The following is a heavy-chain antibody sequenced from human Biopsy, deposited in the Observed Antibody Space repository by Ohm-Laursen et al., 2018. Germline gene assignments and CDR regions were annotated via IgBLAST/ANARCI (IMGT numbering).Heavy chain of an antibody. J-gene: IGHJ5*02. V-gene: IGHV4-39*01. CDR1: GGSISNNNYY. Sequence: SETLSLTCIVSGGSISNNNYYWGWIRQSPGKGLEWIGSIFYRGSTHYKPSLKSRVNISVDTSKNQFSLKLNSVTAADTAVYYCARDYDTSGYYYVSWGQGTLVTVSS. CDR2: IFYRGST. D-gene: IGHD3-22*01. CDR3: ARDYDTSGYYYVS.